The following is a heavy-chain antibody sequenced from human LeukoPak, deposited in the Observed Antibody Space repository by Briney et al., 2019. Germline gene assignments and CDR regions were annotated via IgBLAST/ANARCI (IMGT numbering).Heavy chain of an antibody. D-gene: IGHD3-3*01. CDR2: ISSSSSYI. CDR3: ARDLPYDFFFYSYMDV. Sequence: GRSLRLSCAASGFTFSSYSMNWVRPAPGKGLEWVSSISSSSSYIYYADSVKGRFTISRDNAKNSLYLQMNSLRAEDTAVYYCARDLPYDFFFYSYMDVWGKGTTVTVSS. V-gene: IGHV3-21*04. J-gene: IGHJ6*03. CDR1: GFTFSSYS.